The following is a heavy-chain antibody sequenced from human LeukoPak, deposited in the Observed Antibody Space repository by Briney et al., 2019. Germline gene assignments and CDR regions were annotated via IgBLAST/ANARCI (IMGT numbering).Heavy chain of an antibody. CDR3: ARGGLNFDAFDI. V-gene: IGHV3-21*01. CDR2: IGSRSTYT. J-gene: IGHJ3*02. D-gene: IGHD1-7*01. Sequence: GGSLRLSCAASGFTFSSYSMNWVRQAPGKGLEWVSSIGSRSTYTYYADSVKGRFTISRDNTKNSLYLQMNSLRAGDTAVYYCARGGLNFDAFDIWGQGTMVTVSS. CDR1: GFTFSSYS.